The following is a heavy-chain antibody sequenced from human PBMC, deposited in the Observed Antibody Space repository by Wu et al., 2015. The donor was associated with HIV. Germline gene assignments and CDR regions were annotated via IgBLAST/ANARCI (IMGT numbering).Heavy chain of an antibody. CDR2: INPKSGGT. V-gene: IGHV1-2*02. J-gene: IGHJ6*02. CDR3: ARARYGMDV. CDR1: GYTFTDYY. Sequence: QVQLVQSGAEVKKAGASVKVSCKASGYTFTDYYIYWVRQAPGQGLEWMGWINPKSGGTNYAQDFQGRLTMTRDTSITTVYMELSSLRSEDTAVYYCARARYGMDVWGQGTTVTVSS.